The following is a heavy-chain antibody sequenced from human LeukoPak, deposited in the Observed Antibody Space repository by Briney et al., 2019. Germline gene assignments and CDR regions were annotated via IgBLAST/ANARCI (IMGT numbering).Heavy chain of an antibody. CDR2: IYYSGST. J-gene: IGHJ4*02. V-gene: IGHV4-59*01. D-gene: IGHD5-12*01. CDR3: ARDGYSGSDAL. CDR1: DDSITMYY. Sequence: SETLSLTCSVSDDSITMYYWTWIRQPPGKGLEWIGYIYYSGSTKYNPSLKSRVTLSIDTSKNQFSLKLSSVTAADTAVYYCARDGYSGSDALWGQGILVTVSS.